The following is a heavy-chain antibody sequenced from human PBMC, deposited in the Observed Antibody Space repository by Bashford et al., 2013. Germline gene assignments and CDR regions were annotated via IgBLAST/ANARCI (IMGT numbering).Heavy chain of an antibody. CDR3: VRDPAGGAYDI. D-gene: IGHD3-10*01. Sequence: GSLRLSCVASGFSFSTSWINWIRQAPGKGLEWVAIINPDGTSRNCTDSVKGRFTISRDNAKNSVFLQMNSLRVEDTAVYLCVRDPAGGAYDIWGQGTMVTVSS. J-gene: IGHJ3*02. CDR2: INPDGTSR. CDR1: GFSFSTSW. V-gene: IGHV3-7*03.